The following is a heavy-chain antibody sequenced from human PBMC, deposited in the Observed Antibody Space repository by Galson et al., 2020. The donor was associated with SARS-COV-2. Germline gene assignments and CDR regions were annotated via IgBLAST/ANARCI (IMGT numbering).Heavy chain of an antibody. CDR3: AKVSDEEVVVAASGR. CDR2: LSYEGRNA. J-gene: IGHJ1*01. Sequence: GGSLRLSCAASGFTFSKYGMHLVRQSPGKGLDWVAVLSYEGRNAYYADSVRGRFTISRDNSKNTLYLQMNSLSAEDTGVYYCAKVSDEEVVVAASGRWGQGTLVTVSA. CDR1: GFTFSKYG. D-gene: IGHD6-19*01. V-gene: IGHV3-30*18.